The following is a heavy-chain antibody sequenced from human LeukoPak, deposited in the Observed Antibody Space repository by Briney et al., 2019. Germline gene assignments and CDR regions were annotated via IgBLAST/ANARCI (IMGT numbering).Heavy chain of an antibody. J-gene: IGHJ5*02. V-gene: IGHV3-48*03. CDR1: GFTFSSYE. Sequence: GGSLRLSCAASGFTFSSYEMNWVRQASGKGLEWVSYISSSGSTIYYADSVKGRFTISRDNAKKSLYLQMNSLRAEDTAVYHCARYYYGSGTSFDPWGQGTLVTVSS. CDR3: ARYYYGSGTSFDP. D-gene: IGHD3-10*01. CDR2: ISSSGSTI.